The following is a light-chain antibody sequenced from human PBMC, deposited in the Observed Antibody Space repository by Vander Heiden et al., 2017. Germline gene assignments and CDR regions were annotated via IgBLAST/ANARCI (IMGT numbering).Light chain of an antibody. CDR1: SSNSGAYND. J-gene: IGLJ1*01. V-gene: IGLV2-8*01. Sequence: QTVLTQPPCPSGYPGQSVTPACTGPSSNSGAYNDVSWLEQHPGKPPKLIIYEVKKRPSGVPDRFSGSKSGTTASLTVSGLQAEDEADYYCSSYADGNKFVFGSGTKVTVL. CDR2: EVK. CDR3: SSYADGNKFV.